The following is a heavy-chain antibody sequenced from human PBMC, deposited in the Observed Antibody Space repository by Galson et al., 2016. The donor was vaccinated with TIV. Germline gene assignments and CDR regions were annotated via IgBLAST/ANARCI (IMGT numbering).Heavy chain of an antibody. CDR2: FNPDSSAT. J-gene: IGHJ4*02. Sequence: SVKVSCKASGYIFINYYIHWVRQAPGQGLEWLGWFNPDSSATQYAQKFQGRVTMTRDTSISTAYMELSRLISDDTAVYYCARVNWARAFDYWGQGTQVTVSS. CDR1: GYIFINYY. CDR3: ARVNWARAFDY. V-gene: IGHV1-2*02. D-gene: IGHD7-27*01.